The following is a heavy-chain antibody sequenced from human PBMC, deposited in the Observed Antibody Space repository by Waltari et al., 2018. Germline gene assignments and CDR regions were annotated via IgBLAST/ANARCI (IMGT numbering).Heavy chain of an antibody. Sequence: QVQLVQSGAEVKKPGASVKVSCKASGYTFTSYDINWVRQATGQGLEWMGWMNPNSGNTGYAQKFQGRVTITADESTSTAYMELSSLRSEDTAVYYCARDQGGYPRQQLVDFDYWGQGTLVTVSS. J-gene: IGHJ4*02. D-gene: IGHD6-13*01. CDR1: GYTFTSYD. CDR3: ARDQGGYPRQQLVDFDY. CDR2: MNPNSGNT. V-gene: IGHV1-8*03.